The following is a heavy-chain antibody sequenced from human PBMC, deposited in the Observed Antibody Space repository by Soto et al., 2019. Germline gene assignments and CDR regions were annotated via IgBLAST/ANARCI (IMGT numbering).Heavy chain of an antibody. CDR2: ISAYNGNT. V-gene: IGHV1-18*01. Sequence: GASVKVSCKASGYTFTSYGISWVRQAPGQGLEWMGWISAYNGNTNYAQKLQGRVTMTTDTSTSTAYMELRSLRSDDTAVYYCARDEGYCSGGSCSSAYYYYGMDVWGQGTTVTVSS. D-gene: IGHD2-15*01. J-gene: IGHJ6*02. CDR3: ARDEGYCSGGSCSSAYYYYGMDV. CDR1: GYTFTSYG.